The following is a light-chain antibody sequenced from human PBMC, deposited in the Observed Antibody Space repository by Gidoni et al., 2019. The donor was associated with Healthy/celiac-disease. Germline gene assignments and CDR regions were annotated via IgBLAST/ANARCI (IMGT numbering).Light chain of an antibody. CDR3: LQHNSYPWT. J-gene: IGKJ1*01. CDR1: HGIRND. CDR2: AAS. Sequence: TPRTHSPSSLSPSVGDRVTITCRASHGIRNDLGWYQQKAGKAPKRLIYAASSLQSGVPSRFSGSGSGTEFTLTISSLQPEDFATYYCLQHNSYPWTFGQGTKVEIK. V-gene: IGKV1-17*01.